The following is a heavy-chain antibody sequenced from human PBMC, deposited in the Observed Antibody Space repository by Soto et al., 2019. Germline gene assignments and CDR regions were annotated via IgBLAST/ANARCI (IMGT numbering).Heavy chain of an antibody. V-gene: IGHV4-61*01. CDR1: GGSVSSGSYY. CDR2: IYYSGST. CDR3: ASGMYYYDSSGYPRYYFDY. J-gene: IGHJ4*02. D-gene: IGHD3-22*01. Sequence: SETLSLTCTVSGGSVSSGSYYWSWIRQPPGKGLEWIGYIYYSGSTNYNHSLKSRVTISVDTSKNQFSLKLSSVTAADTAVYYCASGMYYYDSSGYPRYYFDYWGQGALVTAPQ.